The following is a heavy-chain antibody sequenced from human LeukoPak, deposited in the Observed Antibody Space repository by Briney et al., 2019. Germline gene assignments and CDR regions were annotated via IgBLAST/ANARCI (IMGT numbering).Heavy chain of an antibody. CDR3: ARAWEGIRIPAVGY. CDR1: GFTFSSYG. J-gene: IGHJ4*02. Sequence: GGSLRLSCAASGFTFSSYGMHWVRQAPGKGLEWVSSISSSSSYIYYADSVKGRFTISRDNAKNSLYLQMNSLRAEDTAVYYCARAWEGIRIPAVGYWGQGTLVTVSS. V-gene: IGHV3-21*01. CDR2: ISSSSSYI. D-gene: IGHD1-26*01.